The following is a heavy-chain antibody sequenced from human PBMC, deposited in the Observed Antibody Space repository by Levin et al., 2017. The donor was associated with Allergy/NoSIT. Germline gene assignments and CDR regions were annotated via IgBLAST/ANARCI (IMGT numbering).Heavy chain of an antibody. V-gene: IGHV2-70*17. CDR2: IDWDDEK. D-gene: IGHD3-10*01. CDR3: VRFYYRRGTRPVEYVQY. CDR1: GFSISNSGVC. J-gene: IGHJ1*01. Sequence: RGSGPTLVKPTQTLTLTCSFSGFSISNSGVCVGWIRQPPGKALEWLARIDWDDEKFYSTSLKTRLTISKDTSKNQVVLTITNTDPMDTATYYCVRFYYRRGTRPVEYVQYWGQGTLVTVSS.